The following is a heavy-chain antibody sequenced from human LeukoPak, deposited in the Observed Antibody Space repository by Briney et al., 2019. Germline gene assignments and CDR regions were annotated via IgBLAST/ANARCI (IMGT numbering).Heavy chain of an antibody. CDR2: IYYRGST. CDR1: GGSISSYY. D-gene: IGHD4-11*01. CDR3: ARHEDYSCLFDH. V-gene: IGHV4-59*01. Sequence: SETLSLTCTVSGGSISSYYWSWIRQSPGKGLEWIGYIYYRGSTNYSPSLKSRVTISVDTSKNQFSLKLSSVTAADTAVYYCARHEDYSCLFDHWGQGTLVTVSS. J-gene: IGHJ4*02.